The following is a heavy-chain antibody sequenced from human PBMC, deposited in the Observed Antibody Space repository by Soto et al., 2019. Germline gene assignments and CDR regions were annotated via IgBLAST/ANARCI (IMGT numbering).Heavy chain of an antibody. Sequence: QVQLVQSGAEVKKPGASVKVSCKASGYTFTSYDINWVRQATGQGLEWMGWMNPNSGNTGYAQKFQGRVTMTRDTSIRAAYMELSRWGSEDTAVYCGARGLGAAAGTGYFDLWGRGTLVTVSS. CDR3: ARGLGAAAGTGYFDL. J-gene: IGHJ2*01. D-gene: IGHD6-13*01. V-gene: IGHV1-8*01. CDR1: GYTFTSYD. CDR2: MNPNSGNT.